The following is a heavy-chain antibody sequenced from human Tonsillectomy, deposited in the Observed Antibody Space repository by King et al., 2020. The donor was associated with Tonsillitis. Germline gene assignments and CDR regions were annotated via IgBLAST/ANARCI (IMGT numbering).Heavy chain of an antibody. D-gene: IGHD6-19*01. CDR3: ARHDDWLADYYLDV. Sequence: QLQESGPGLVKPSETLSLTCAVSGGSISTYYWSWIRQPPGKGLQWIGYIYSSGSTNYNPSLKSRVTISVDTSKNQFSLKLNSVTAADTAVYYCARHDDWLADYYLDVWGKGTTVTVSS. CDR2: IYSSGST. CDR1: GGSISTYY. V-gene: IGHV4-59*08. J-gene: IGHJ6*03.